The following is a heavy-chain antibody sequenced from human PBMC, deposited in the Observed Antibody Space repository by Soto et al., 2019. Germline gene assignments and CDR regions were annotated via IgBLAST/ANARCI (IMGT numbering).Heavy chain of an antibody. CDR2: ISSSSSTI. D-gene: IGHD2-2*01. CDR3: ARQRTLDV. CDR1: GLTFSSYS. J-gene: IGHJ6*02. Sequence: EVQLVESGGSLVQPGGSLRLSCAASGLTFSSYSMNWVRQAPGKGLEWVSYISSSSSTIYYADSVKGRFTISRDNDKNSLYVHLTSLRDEDTTVYYCARQRTLDVWGQGPTVTVSS. V-gene: IGHV3-48*02.